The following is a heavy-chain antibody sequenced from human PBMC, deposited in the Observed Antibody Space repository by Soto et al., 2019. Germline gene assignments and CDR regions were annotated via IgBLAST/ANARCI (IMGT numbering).Heavy chain of an antibody. CDR1: GGSISSGGYY. CDR2: IYYSGST. V-gene: IGHV4-31*02. D-gene: IGHD1-20*01. Sequence: SETLSLTCTVSGGSISSGGYYWSWIRQHPGKGLEWIGYIYYSGSTYYNPSLKSRVTISVDTSKNQFSLKLSSVTAADTAVYYCARSGYNWNDIRFDSWGQGTLVTVSS. CDR3: ARSGYNWNDIRFDS. J-gene: IGHJ4*02.